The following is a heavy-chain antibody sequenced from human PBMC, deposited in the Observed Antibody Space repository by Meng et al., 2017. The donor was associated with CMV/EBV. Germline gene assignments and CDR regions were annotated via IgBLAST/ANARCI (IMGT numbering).Heavy chain of an antibody. Sequence: GESLKISCAASGFTFSNAWMSWVRQAPGKGLEWVSYISSSSSTIYYADSVKGRFTISRDNAKNSLYLQMNSLRAEDTAVYYCARGQDYDFWSGSYWGQGTLVTVSS. CDR3: ARGQDYDFWSGSY. CDR2: ISSSSSTI. CDR1: GFTFSNAW. J-gene: IGHJ4*02. D-gene: IGHD3-3*01. V-gene: IGHV3-48*04.